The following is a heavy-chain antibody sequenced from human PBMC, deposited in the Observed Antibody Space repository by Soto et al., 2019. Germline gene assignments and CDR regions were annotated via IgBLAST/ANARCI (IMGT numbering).Heavy chain of an antibody. CDR3: ARQMFIGGMDV. D-gene: IGHD2-15*01. CDR2: IYYSGST. V-gene: IGHV4-59*08. CDR1: GASISSYY. Sequence: SETLSLTCTVSGASISSYYWSWIRQPPGKGLEWIGYIYYSGSTNYSPSLKSRVTISVDTSKNQFSLRLSSVTAADTAVYHCARQMFIGGMDVWGQGTTVTVSS. J-gene: IGHJ6*02.